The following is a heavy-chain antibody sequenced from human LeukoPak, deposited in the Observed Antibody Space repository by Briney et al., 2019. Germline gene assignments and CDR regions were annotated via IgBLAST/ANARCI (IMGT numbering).Heavy chain of an antibody. CDR3: ASQLYSSGWVDY. V-gene: IGHV5-10-1*01. D-gene: IGHD6-19*01. CDR2: IDPSDSYT. J-gene: IGHJ4*02. Sequence: AESLRISCKGSVYSSFSYWVSCVRQMPAEDLEWMGRIDPSDSYTNYSPSFQGPVTISADQSISTAYLQWSSLKASDTVMYYCASQLYSSGWVDYWGQGTLVTVSS. CDR1: VYSSFSYW.